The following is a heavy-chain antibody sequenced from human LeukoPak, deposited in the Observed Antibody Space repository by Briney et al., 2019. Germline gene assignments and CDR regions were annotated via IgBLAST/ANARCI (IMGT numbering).Heavy chain of an antibody. CDR1: GFAFSSYA. CDR3: ARGKGIAVSSFDS. CDR2: ISGSGTST. D-gene: IGHD6-19*01. J-gene: IGHJ4*02. V-gene: IGHV3-23*01. Sequence: GGSLRLSCAASGFAFSSYAMSWVHQAPGKGLEWVSGISGSGTSTYYADSVKGRFTISRDNSKNTMSLQMNSLRAEDTALYYCARGKGIAVSSFDSWGQGTLVTVSS.